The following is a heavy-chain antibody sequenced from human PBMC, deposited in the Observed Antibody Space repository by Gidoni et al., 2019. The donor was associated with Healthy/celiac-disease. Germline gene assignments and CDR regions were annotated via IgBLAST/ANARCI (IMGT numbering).Heavy chain of an antibody. CDR1: GYSFTSYW. D-gene: IGHD6-19*01. Sequence: EVQLVQSGAEVKKPAESLKISCKGSGYSFTSYWIGWVRQMPGKGLEWMGIIYPGDSDTRYSPSFQGKVAISADKTISTAYLQWSSLKAADTAMYYCASFSGYSSGWRQFDYWGQGTLVTVSS. CDR3: ASFSGYSSGWRQFDY. CDR2: IYPGDSDT. V-gene: IGHV5-51*01. J-gene: IGHJ4*02.